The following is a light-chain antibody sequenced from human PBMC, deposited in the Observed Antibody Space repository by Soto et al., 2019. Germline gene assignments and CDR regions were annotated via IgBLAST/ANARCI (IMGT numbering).Light chain of an antibody. J-gene: IGLJ1*01. V-gene: IGLV2-14*01. Sequence: QSVLTQPPSVPAAPGQKVTISCSGSSSNIGDYYYVSWYQQHPGKAPKLMMFEVRNRPSGVPNRFSGSKSGNTASLTISGLQAEDEADYYCSSYTNNTTPCVFGTGTKVTVL. CDR2: EVR. CDR1: SSNIGDYYY. CDR3: SSYTNNTTPCV.